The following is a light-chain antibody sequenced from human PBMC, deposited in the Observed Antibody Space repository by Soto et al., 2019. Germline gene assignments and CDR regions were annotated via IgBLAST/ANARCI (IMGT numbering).Light chain of an antibody. V-gene: IGLV2-14*01. J-gene: IGLJ3*02. CDR1: SSDVGGYEF. CDR2: EVN. CDR3: CSYTTIGTWV. Sequence: QSALTQPASVSGSLGQSITISCTGTSSDVGGYEFASWYQQSPGKAPKLLIYEVNNRPSGVSNRVSGPKSGKTDSLTISGLQAEDEDDYYCCSYTTIGTWVFGGGTKLTVL.